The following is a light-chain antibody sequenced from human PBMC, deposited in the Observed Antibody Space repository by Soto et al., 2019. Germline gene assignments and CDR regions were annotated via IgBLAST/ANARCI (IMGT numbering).Light chain of an antibody. CDR2: DAS. CDR3: LQRTSWLT. V-gene: IGKV3-11*01. J-gene: IGKJ4*01. CDR1: QSVRNF. Sequence: ETVLTQSPATLSLSPGESATLSCRASQSVRNFLAWYQQKPGQAPRLLIYDASNRATGIPARFSGSGSGTAFPLPTSPLEPEDFGVYYCLQRTSWLTFGGGTKVEI.